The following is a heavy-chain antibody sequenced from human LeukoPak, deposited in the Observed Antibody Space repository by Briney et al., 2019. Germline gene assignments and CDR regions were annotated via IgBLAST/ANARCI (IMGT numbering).Heavy chain of an antibody. Sequence: SETLSLTCTVSGGSISSYYWSWLRQPPGKGLEWIGYIYYSGSTNYNPSLKSRVTISVDTSKNQFSLKLNSVTAADTAVYYCASSSWYGWFDPWGQGTLVTVSS. J-gene: IGHJ5*02. V-gene: IGHV4-59*01. CDR1: GGSISSYY. CDR2: IYYSGST. D-gene: IGHD6-13*01. CDR3: ASSSWYGWFDP.